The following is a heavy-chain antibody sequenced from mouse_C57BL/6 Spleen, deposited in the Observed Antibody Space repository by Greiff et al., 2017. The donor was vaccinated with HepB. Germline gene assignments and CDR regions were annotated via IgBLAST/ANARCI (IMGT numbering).Heavy chain of an antibody. CDR3: AKGGNYYGSRGAMDY. CDR2: ISSGSSTI. CDR1: GFTFSDYG. V-gene: IGHV5-17*01. J-gene: IGHJ4*01. D-gene: IGHD1-1*01. Sequence: EVMLVESGGGLVKPGGSLKLSCAASGFTFSDYGMHWVRQAPEKGLEWVAYISSGSSTIYYADTVKGRFTISRDNAKNTLFLQMTSLRSEDTAMYYCAKGGNYYGSRGAMDYWGQGTSVTVSS.